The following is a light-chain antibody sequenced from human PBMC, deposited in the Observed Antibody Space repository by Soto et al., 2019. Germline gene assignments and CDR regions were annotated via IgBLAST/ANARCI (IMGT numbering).Light chain of an antibody. CDR3: QQNYSATWT. V-gene: IGKV1-39*01. Sequence: DIQMTQSPSSLSASVGDRVTITCRTSQSISTSLNWYQQKAGNAPKLLIYGASTLQSGVPLRFSGSGSGTDFTLTISSLQREDFATYSCQQNYSATWTFGQGTKVDIK. CDR2: GAS. CDR1: QSISTS. J-gene: IGKJ1*01.